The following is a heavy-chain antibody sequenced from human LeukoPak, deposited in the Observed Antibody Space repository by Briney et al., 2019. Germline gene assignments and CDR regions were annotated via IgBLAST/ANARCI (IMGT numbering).Heavy chain of an antibody. CDR1: GYSISSGYY. CDR2: IYHSGST. V-gene: IGHV4-38-2*01. CDR3: ASLDRLEVTDGIDAFDI. J-gene: IGHJ3*02. D-gene: IGHD2-21*02. Sequence: SETLSLTCAVSGYSISSGYYWGWIRQPPGKGLEWIGSIYHSGSTYYNPSLKSRVTISVDTSKNQFSLKLSSVTAADTAVYYCASLDRLEVTDGIDAFDIWGQGTMVTVSS.